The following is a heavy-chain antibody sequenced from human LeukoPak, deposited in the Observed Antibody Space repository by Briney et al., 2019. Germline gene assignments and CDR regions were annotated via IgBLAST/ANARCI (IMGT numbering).Heavy chain of an antibody. CDR1: GYTFTGYY. CDR3: ARAQQLVGAFDI. V-gene: IGHV1-2*02. Sequence: ASVKVSCKASGYTFTGYYIHWVRQAPGQGLEWMGWINPDSGGTNYAQKFQGRVTMTRDTSISTAYMELSRLRSDDTAVYYCARAQQLVGAFDIWGQGTMATVSS. CDR2: INPDSGGT. D-gene: IGHD6-6*01. J-gene: IGHJ3*02.